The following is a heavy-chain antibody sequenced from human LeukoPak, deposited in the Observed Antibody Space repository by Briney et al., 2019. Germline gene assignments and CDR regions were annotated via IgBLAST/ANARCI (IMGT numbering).Heavy chain of an antibody. V-gene: IGHV1-69*13. J-gene: IGHJ4*02. CDR1: GGTFSSYA. CDR3: ARAGGFSRGGYGGGY. D-gene: IGHD6-19*01. Sequence: ASVKVSCKASGGTFSSYAISWVRQAPGQGLEWMGGIIPIFGTANYAQKFQGRVTITADESTSTAYMELSSLRSEDTAVYYCARAGGFSRGGYGGGYWGQGTLVTVSS. CDR2: IIPIFGTA.